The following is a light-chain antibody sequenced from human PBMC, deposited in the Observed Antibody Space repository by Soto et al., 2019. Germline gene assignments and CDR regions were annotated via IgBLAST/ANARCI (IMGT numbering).Light chain of an antibody. J-gene: IGKJ1*01. V-gene: IGKV1-12*01. Sequence: DIQMTQSHSSVSASVGDRVTITCRASQGIAGSLAWYQQKPGQAPKLLIYATSSLQSGVPSRFSGGGSGTAFTLTISSLQHEDFATYYCQQVTTWTFGQGTKVDI. CDR1: QGIAGS. CDR2: ATS. CDR3: QQVTTWT.